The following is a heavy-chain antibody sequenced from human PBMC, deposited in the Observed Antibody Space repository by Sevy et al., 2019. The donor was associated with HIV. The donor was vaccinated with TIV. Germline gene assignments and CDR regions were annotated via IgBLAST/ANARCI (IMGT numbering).Heavy chain of an antibody. V-gene: IGHV1-69*13. CDR2: IIPIFGTA. CDR3: ARDRGFSSTSEYGMDV. Sequence: ASVKVSCKASGYNFYIHWVRQAPGQGLEWMGGIIPIFGTANYAQKFQGRVTITADESTSTAYMELSSLRSEDTAVYYCARDRGFSSTSEYGMDVWGQGTTVTVSS. CDR1: GYNFYI. J-gene: IGHJ6*02. D-gene: IGHD2-2*01.